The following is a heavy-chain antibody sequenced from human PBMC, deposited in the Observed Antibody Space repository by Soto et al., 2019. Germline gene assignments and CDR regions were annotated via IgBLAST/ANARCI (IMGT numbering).Heavy chain of an antibody. J-gene: IGHJ4*02. CDR1: GGTFSSYA. CDR3: ASTGYSYGPDY. Sequence: QVQLVQSGAEVKKPGSSVKVSCKASGGTFSSYAISWVRQAPGQGLEWMGGIIPIFGTANYAQKFQGRVTINADEATSTAYMELRSLSAEDTAVYYCASTGYSYGPDYCGQGTLVTVSS. D-gene: IGHD5-18*01. V-gene: IGHV1-69*01. CDR2: IIPIFGTA.